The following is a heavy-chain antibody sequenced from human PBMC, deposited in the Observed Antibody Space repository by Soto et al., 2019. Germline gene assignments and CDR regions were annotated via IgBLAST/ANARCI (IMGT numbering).Heavy chain of an antibody. Sequence: PSETLSLTCTVSGGSISSYYWSWIRQPPGKGLEWIGYIYYSGSTNYNPSLKSRVTISVDTSKNQFSLKLSSVTAADTAVYYCASLSVAGLDYWGQGTLVTVSS. D-gene: IGHD6-19*01. CDR1: GGSISSYY. V-gene: IGHV4-59*08. CDR2: IYYSGST. J-gene: IGHJ4*02. CDR3: ASLSVAGLDY.